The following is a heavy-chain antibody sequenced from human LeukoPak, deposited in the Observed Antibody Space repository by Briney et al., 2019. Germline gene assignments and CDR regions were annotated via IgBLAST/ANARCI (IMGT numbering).Heavy chain of an antibody. D-gene: IGHD3-10*01. Sequence: ASVKVSCKTSGYTFTGYYMHWVRHAPGQGFEWMGWINPNSGGTKYAQKFQGRVTMTRDTSISTAYMELSRLRSDDTAVYYCARDRPGDYYGSGSQSGWFDPWGQGTLVTVSS. CDR3: ARDRPGDYYGSGSQSGWFDP. V-gene: IGHV1-2*02. CDR1: GYTFTGYY. J-gene: IGHJ5*02. CDR2: INPNSGGT.